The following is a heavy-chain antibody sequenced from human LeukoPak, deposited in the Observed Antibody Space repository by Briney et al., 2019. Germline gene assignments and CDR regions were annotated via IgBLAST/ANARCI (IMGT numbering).Heavy chain of an antibody. CDR3: ARGLGYCSSTSCYAGSDY. CDR1: GFTFSSYA. Sequence: PGGSLRLSCAASGFTFSSYAMPWVRQAPGKGLEYVSAISSNGGSTYYANSVKGRFTISRDNSKNTLYLQMGSLRAGDMAVYYCARGLGYCSSTSCYAGSDYWGQGTLVTVSS. CDR2: ISSNGGST. D-gene: IGHD2-2*01. V-gene: IGHV3-64*01. J-gene: IGHJ4*02.